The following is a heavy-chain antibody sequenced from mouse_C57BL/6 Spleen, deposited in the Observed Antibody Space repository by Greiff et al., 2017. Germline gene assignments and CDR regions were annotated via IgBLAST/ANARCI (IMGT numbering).Heavy chain of an antibody. CDR2: IRSKSNNYAT. CDR1: GFSFNTYA. V-gene: IGHV10-1*01. J-gene: IGHJ4*01. CDR3: GGFYSKGGYAMDY. D-gene: IGHD2-5*01. Sequence: EVKLMESGGGLVQPKGSLKLSCAASGFSFNTYAMNWVRQAPGTGLEWVARIRSKSNNYATYYAVSVKDGFTISRDDSESMLYLQMNNLKTEDTAMYYCGGFYSKGGYAMDYWGQGTSVTVSS.